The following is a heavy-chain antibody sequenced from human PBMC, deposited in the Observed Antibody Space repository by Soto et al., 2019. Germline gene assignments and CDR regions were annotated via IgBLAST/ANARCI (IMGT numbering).Heavy chain of an antibody. D-gene: IGHD2-2*01. CDR1: GYTFSGYY. CDR3: ARGGSTSLNAFDI. CDR2: INPNSGGT. V-gene: IGHV1-2*04. Sequence: GASVKVSCKASGYTFSGYYMHWVRQAPGQGLEWMGWINPNSGGTNYAQKFQGWVTMTRDTSISTAYMELSRLRSDDTAVYYCARGGSTSLNAFDIWGQGTMVTVSS. J-gene: IGHJ3*02.